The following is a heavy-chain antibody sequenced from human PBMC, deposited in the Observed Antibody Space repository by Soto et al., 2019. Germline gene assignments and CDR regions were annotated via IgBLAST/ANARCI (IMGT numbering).Heavy chain of an antibody. V-gene: IGHV3-23*01. CDR1: RFTFSNYA. D-gene: IGHD4-17*01. CDR3: EKVVVAVTGFDN. J-gene: IGHJ4*02. Sequence: EVQLLESGGGFIQPGGSLRLSCAASRFTFSNYAMSWVRQAPGKGLEWVSSIGATGATTYYEDSVKGRFTISRDNSKNTLHLQMNSLRAEDTAVYYCEKVVVAVTGFDNWGQVTLVTVSS. CDR2: IGATGATT.